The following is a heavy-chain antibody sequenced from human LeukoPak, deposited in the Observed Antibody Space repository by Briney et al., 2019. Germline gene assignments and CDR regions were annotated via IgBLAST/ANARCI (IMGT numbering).Heavy chain of an antibody. Sequence: PGGSLRLSCAASGFTFSSYGMHWVRQAPGKGLEWVAVISYDGSNKYYADSVKGRFTISRDNSKNTLYLQMNSLRAEDTAVYYCARGAAIVVVTADSYDAFDIWGQGTMVTVSS. CDR2: ISYDGSNK. CDR3: ARGAAIVVVTADSYDAFDI. J-gene: IGHJ3*02. V-gene: IGHV3-30*03. D-gene: IGHD2-21*02. CDR1: GFTFSSYG.